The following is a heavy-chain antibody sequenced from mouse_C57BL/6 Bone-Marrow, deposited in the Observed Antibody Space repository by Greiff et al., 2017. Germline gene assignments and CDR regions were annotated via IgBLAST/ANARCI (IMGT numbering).Heavy chain of an antibody. CDR2: ISSGGSYT. CDR3: ARPRLWGY. J-gene: IGHJ2*01. V-gene: IGHV5-6*01. CDR1: GFTFSSYG. D-gene: IGHD1-1*02. Sequence: EVQGVESGGDLVKPGGSLKLSCAASGFTFSSYGLSWVRQTPDKRLEWVATISSGGSYTYYPDSVKGRFIISRDNTKKTLYLQMSSLRSEDTALYYRARPRLWGYWGQGTTLTVSS.